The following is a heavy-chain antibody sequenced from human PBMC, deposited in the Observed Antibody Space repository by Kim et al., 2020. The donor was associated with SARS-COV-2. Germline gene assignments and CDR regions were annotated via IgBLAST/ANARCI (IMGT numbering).Heavy chain of an antibody. D-gene: IGHD2-8*02. CDR1: GFSLSTSGMC. J-gene: IGHJ4*02. V-gene: IGHV2-70*01. Sequence: SGPTLVNPTQTLTLTCTFSGFSLSTSGMCVTWIRQPPGKALEWLAMIDWDGDKHYSTSLWSRLTISKDISMNQVVLTMTNMDPVETATFYCARINRDTGGNRKVDYWGRGPLVTVSS. CDR2: IDWDGDK. CDR3: ARINRDTGGNRKVDY.